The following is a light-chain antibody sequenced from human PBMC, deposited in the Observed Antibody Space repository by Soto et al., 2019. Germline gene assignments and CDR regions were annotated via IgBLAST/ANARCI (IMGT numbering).Light chain of an antibody. V-gene: IGLV2-11*01. CDR1: SSDVGTYNY. Sequence: QSVLTQPRSVSGPPGQSVSISCSGTSSDVGTYNYVSWYLQHPGKAPKLMIYDVSKRPSGVPDRFSGSKSGNTASLTISGLQAEDEADYYCCSYAGGYTHAVFGGGTKVTVL. J-gene: IGLJ2*01. CDR2: DVS. CDR3: CSYAGGYTHAV.